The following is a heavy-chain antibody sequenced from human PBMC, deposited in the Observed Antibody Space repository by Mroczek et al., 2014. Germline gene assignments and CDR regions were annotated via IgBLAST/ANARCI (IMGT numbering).Heavy chain of an antibody. CDR2: ISGSGGST. V-gene: IGHV3-23*01. Sequence: VQLQESGGEAWYSLGGSLRLSCAASGFTFSSYAMSWVRQAPGKGLEWVSAISGSGGSTYYADSVKGRFTISRDNSKNTLYLQMNSLRAEDTAVYYCAKDGTSGYSYGYLDYWGQGTLVTVSS. J-gene: IGHJ4*02. CDR3: AKDGTSGYSYGYLDY. D-gene: IGHD5-18*01. CDR1: GFTFSSYA.